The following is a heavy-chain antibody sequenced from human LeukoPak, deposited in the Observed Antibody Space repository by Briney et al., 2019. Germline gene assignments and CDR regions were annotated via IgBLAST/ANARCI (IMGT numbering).Heavy chain of an antibody. CDR3: ARCSSSWSGVGFDY. J-gene: IGHJ4*02. Sequence: SETLSLTCTVSGGSISSYYWSWIRQPPGKGLEWIGYIYYSGSTNYNPSLKSRVTISVDTSKNQFSLKLSSVTAADTAVYYCARCSSSWSGVGFDYWGQETLVTVSS. CDR1: GGSISSYY. CDR2: IYYSGST. D-gene: IGHD6-13*01. V-gene: IGHV4-59*01.